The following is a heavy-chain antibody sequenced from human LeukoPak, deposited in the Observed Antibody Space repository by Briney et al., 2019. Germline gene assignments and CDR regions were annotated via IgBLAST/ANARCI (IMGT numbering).Heavy chain of an antibody. J-gene: IGHJ3*02. CDR3: AGHVGASGYDYDDAFDI. CDR2: IYTSGST. Sequence: SESLSLTCTVSGGSMSSYYWSSIRQPGGKGLEWIGRIYTSGSTNYNPSLKSRVTMSVDTSKNQFSLKLSSVTAADTAVYYCAGHVGASGYDYDDAFDIWGQGTMVTVSS. D-gene: IGHD5-12*01. CDR1: GGSMSSYY. V-gene: IGHV4-4*07.